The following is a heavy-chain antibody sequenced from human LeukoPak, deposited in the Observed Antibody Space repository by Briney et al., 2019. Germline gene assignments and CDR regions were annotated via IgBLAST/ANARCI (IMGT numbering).Heavy chain of an antibody. J-gene: IGHJ3*02. CDR2: ISAYNGNT. CDR3: AGITGTTPDDAFDI. CDR1: GYTFTSYG. D-gene: IGHD1-7*01. Sequence: ASVKVSCKASGYTFTSYGISWVRQAPGQGLEWMGWISAYNGNTNYAQKFQGRVTITADESTSTAYMELSSLRSEDTAVYYCAGITGTTPDDAFDIWGQGTMVTVSS. V-gene: IGHV1-18*01.